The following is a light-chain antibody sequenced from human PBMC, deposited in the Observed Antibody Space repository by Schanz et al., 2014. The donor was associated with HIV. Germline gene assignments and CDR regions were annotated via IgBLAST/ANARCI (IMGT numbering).Light chain of an antibody. J-gene: IGKJ1*01. CDR1: QSISSY. V-gene: IGKV1-39*01. CDR2: AAS. Sequence: DIQMTQSPSSLSASVGDRVTITCRARQSISSYLNWYQQKPGKAPKLLIYAASSLQSGVPSRFSGSGSGTDFTLPISSLQPEDFATYYCKQIYSPPPRTFGQGTKVEIK. CDR3: KQIYSPPPRT.